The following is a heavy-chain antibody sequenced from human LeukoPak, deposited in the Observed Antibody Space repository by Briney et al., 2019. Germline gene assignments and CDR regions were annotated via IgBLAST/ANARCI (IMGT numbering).Heavy chain of an antibody. CDR2: IYYSGST. CDR1: GGSISSSSYY. J-gene: IGHJ4*02. D-gene: IGHD5-18*01. V-gene: IGHV4-39*07. CDR3: ARLRNSYGPDYFDY. Sequence: PSETLSLTCTVSGGSISSSSYYWGWIRQPPGKGLEWIGSIYYSGSTYYNPSLKSRATISVDTSKNQFSLKLSSVTAADTAVYYCARLRNSYGPDYFDYWGQGTLVTVSS.